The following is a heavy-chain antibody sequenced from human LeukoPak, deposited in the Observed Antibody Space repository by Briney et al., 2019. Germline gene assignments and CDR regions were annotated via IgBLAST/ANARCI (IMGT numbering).Heavy chain of an antibody. V-gene: IGHV3-66*01. D-gene: IGHD2-2*01. CDR2: IYSGGTT. CDR1: GFTVSDNY. CDR3: ARALPAASHTSFDY. Sequence: GGSLRLSCAASGFTVSDNYMSWVRQAPGKGLEWVSIIYSGGTTYYADSVKGRFTISRDISKNTFYLRMNSLRVEDTAVYYCARALPAASHTSFDYWGQGTLVTVSS. J-gene: IGHJ4*02.